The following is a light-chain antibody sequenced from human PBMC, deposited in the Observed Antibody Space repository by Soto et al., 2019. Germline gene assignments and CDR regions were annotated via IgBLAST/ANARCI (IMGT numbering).Light chain of an antibody. CDR2: DVS. Sequence: QSVLTQPASVSGSPGQSITISCTGTSSDIGRYNYVSWYQQYPGKAPKFMIYDVSNRPSGVSNRFSGSKSGNTASLTISGLQAEDETDYYYSSFISSSTYVFGTGTKVPV. CDR1: SSDIGRYNY. CDR3: SSFISSSTYV. V-gene: IGLV2-14*01. J-gene: IGLJ1*01.